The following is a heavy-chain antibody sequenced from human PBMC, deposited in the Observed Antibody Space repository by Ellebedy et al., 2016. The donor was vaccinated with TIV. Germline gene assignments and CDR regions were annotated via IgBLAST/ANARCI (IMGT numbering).Heavy chain of an antibody. CDR2: INTVNNNT. CDR1: GYNFNSYG. Sequence: ASVKVSCXTSGYNFNSYGISWVRQAPGQGLEWMGWINTVNNNTNYAHKFQGRVTMTTATSTSTAYMELRRLTSDDTAVYYCARPSYFSGGYFFDYWGQGTLITVSS. CDR3: ARPSYFSGGYFFDY. D-gene: IGHD3-10*01. V-gene: IGHV1-18*01. J-gene: IGHJ4*02.